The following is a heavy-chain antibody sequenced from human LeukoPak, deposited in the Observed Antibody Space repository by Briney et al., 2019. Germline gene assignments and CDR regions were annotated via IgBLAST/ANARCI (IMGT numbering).Heavy chain of an antibody. D-gene: IGHD7-27*01. CDR1: GGSFSGYY. V-gene: IGHV4-34*01. Sequence: SETLSLTCAVYGGSFSGYYWSWIRQPPGKGLEWIGEINHSGSTNYNPSLKSRVTISVDTSKNQFSLKLSSVTAADTAVYYCARGGNWGSWYFDLWGRGTLVTVSS. CDR2: INHSGST. J-gene: IGHJ2*01. CDR3: ARGGNWGSWYFDL.